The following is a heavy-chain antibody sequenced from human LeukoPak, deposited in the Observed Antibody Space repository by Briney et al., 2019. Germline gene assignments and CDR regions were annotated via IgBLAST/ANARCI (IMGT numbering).Heavy chain of an antibody. D-gene: IGHD3-22*01. CDR3: ATGGGFYYGH. CDR2: ITNSGRST. J-gene: IGHJ4*02. Sequence: GGSLRLSCAASGFTFSSNAMSWVRQAPGKGLEWVSGITNSGRSTYYADSVKGRFTVSRDNSNNTLYVQMNSLRAEDTAVYYCATGGGFYYGHWGQGTLVTVSS. V-gene: IGHV3-23*01. CDR1: GFTFSSNA.